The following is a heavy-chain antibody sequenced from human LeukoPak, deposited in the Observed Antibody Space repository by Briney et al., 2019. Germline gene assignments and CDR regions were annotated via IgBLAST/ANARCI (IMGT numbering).Heavy chain of an antibody. Sequence: GASVKVSCKASGGTFSSYAISWVRQAPGQGLEWMGGTIPIFGTANYAQKFQGRDTITADESTSTAYMELSSLRSEDTAVYYCARDRVHSSSSPSFDYWGQGTLVTVSS. J-gene: IGHJ4*02. CDR2: TIPIFGTA. V-gene: IGHV1-69*13. D-gene: IGHD6-13*01. CDR1: GGTFSSYA. CDR3: ARDRVHSSSSPSFDY.